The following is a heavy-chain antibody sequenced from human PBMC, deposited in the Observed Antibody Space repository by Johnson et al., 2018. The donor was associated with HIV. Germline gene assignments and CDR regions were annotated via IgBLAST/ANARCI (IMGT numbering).Heavy chain of an antibody. CDR1: GFTFSSYG. Sequence: QVQLVESGGGVVQPGRSLRLSCAASGFTFSSYGMHWVRQAPAKGLEWVSVIYSGGSTYYADSVKGRFTIYRDNSNNTLHLQMSSLRAEDTALYYCARVRERWELLLSDGSDIWGQGTMVTLSS. CDR2: IYSGGST. J-gene: IGHJ3*02. CDR3: ARVRERWELLLSDGSDI. V-gene: IGHV3-NL1*01. D-gene: IGHD1-26*01.